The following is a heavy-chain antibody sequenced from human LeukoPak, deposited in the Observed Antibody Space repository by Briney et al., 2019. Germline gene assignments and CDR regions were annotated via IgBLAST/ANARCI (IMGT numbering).Heavy chain of an antibody. Sequence: GGSLRLSRAASGFTFSNYWMHWVRHVPGKGLVWVSRINDDGSATFYADSVKGRFTISRDNAKNTLFLQINSLRAEDTAVYYCARGPMLRGVIIRRSKSGYFDYWGQGTLVTVSS. V-gene: IGHV3-74*01. CDR1: GFTFSNYW. D-gene: IGHD3-10*01. J-gene: IGHJ4*02. CDR3: ARGPMLRGVIIRRSKSGYFDY. CDR2: INDDGSAT.